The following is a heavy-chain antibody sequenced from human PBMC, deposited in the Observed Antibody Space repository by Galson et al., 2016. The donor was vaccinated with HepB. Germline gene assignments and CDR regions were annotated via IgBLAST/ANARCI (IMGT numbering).Heavy chain of an antibody. D-gene: IGHD3-3*01. V-gene: IGHV3-30*14. J-gene: IGHJ6*02. CDR2: ISHDGGNH. CDR1: GSTFSSHS. Sequence: SLRLSCAASGSTFSSHSMHWARQAPGKGLEWVAVISHDGGNHFYADSVKGRFTISRDDSKNTLYLQMNRLKPDDTAVYFLARGLRWSGFFKIYFYYGMDGWGQGALVTVSS. CDR3: ARGLRWSGFFKIYFYYGMDG.